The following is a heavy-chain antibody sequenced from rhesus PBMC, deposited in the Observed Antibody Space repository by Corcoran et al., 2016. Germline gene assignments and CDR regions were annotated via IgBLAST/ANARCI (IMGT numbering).Heavy chain of an antibody. Sequence: QVQLQESGPGLVKPSETQSLTCAVSGGSFSSYWWGWTRQPPGKGLEVIGCINGKSGSTEYNPSLKSRATISRDPSKNQFSLKLGSVTTADTAVYYCARGIHCSDSGCSLPWGQGVLVTVSS. CDR3: ARGIHCSDSGCSLP. V-gene: IGHV4-160*01. D-gene: IGHD2-33*01. CDR1: GGSFSSYW. CDR2: INGKSGST. J-gene: IGHJ4*01.